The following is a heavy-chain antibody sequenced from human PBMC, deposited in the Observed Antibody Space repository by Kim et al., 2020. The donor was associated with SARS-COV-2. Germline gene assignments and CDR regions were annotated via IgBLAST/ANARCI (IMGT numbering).Heavy chain of an antibody. CDR3: ARDQTAMVTRSDY. D-gene: IGHD5-18*01. Sequence: YAQKLQGRVTMTTDTSTSTAYMELRSLRSDDTAVYYCARDQTAMVTRSDYWGQGTLVTVSS. J-gene: IGHJ4*02. V-gene: IGHV1-18*01.